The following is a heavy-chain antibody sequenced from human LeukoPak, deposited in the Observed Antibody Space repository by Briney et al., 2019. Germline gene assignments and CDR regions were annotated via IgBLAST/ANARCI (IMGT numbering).Heavy chain of an antibody. V-gene: IGHV3-30*03. D-gene: IGHD3-22*01. CDR1: GFTFSSYG. CDR2: ISYDGSNK. Sequence: GGSLRLSCAASGFTFSSYGMHWVRQAPGKGLEWVAVISYDGSNKYYADSVKGRFTISRDNSKNTLYLQMNSLRAEDTAVYYCASIGSGYYIDYWGQGTLVTVSS. CDR3: ASIGSGYYIDY. J-gene: IGHJ4*02.